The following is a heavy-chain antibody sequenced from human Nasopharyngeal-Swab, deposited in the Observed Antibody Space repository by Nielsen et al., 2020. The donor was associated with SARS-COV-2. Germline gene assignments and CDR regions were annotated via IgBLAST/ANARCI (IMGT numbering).Heavy chain of an antibody. CDR3: AKGGYSGYDPLGMDV. D-gene: IGHD5-12*01. Sequence: WIRQPPGKGLEWVAVISYDGSNKYYADSVKGRFTISRDNSKNTLYLQMNSLRADDTAVYYCAKGGYSGYDPLGMDVWGQGTTVTVSS. J-gene: IGHJ6*02. CDR2: ISYDGSNK. V-gene: IGHV3-30*18.